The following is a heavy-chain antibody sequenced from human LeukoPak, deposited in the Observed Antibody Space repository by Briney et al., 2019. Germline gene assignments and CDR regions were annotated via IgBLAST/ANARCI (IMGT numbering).Heavy chain of an antibody. V-gene: IGHV4-59*01. D-gene: IGHD3-3*01. CDR2: IYYSGST. CDR3: ARGVPFFGFLESAFNSGYYYYYGMGV. CDR1: GGSISSYY. J-gene: IGHJ6*02. Sequence: SETLSLTCTVSGGSISSYYWSWIRQPPGKGLEWIGYIYYSGSTNYNPSLKSRVTISVDTSKNQFSLKLSSVTAADTAVYYCARGVPFFGFLESAFNSGYYYYYGMGVWGQGTTVTVSS.